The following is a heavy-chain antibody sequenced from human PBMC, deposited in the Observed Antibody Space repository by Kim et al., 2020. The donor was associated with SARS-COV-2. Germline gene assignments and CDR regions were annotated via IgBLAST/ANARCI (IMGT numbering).Heavy chain of an antibody. CDR2: IYYSGST. CDR1: GGSISSSSYY. Sequence: SETLSLTCTVSGGSISSSSYYWGWIRQPPGKGLEWIGSIYYSGSTYYNPSLKSRVTISVDTSKNQFSLKLSSVTAADTAVYYCARHRVVGATSYFDYWG. J-gene: IGHJ4*01. D-gene: IGHD1-26*01. V-gene: IGHV4-39*01. CDR3: ARHRVVGATSYFDY.